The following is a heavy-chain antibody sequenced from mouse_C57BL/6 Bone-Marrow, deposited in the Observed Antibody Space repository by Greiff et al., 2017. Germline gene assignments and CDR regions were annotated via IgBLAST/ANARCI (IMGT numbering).Heavy chain of an antibody. J-gene: IGHJ3*01. CDR1: GYAFSSSW. CDR2: IYPGDGAT. CDR3: ARGQAAY. V-gene: IGHV1-82*01. Sequence: VQLQQSGPELVKPGASVKISCKASGYAFSSSWMNWVKQRPGKGLEWIGRIYPGDGATNYNGKFKGKATLNADKSSSTAYMPLSSLTSEDSAVYFCARGQAAYWGQGTLVTVSA.